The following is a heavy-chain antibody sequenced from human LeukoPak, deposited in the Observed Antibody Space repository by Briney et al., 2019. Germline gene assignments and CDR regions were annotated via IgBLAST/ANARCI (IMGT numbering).Heavy chain of an antibody. CDR1: GYTFTSYY. V-gene: IGHV1-46*01. D-gene: IGHD3-3*01. CDR2: INPSGGST. J-gene: IGHJ6*02. CDR3: ARDYPATNDFWSGYYITYYYGMDV. Sequence: ASVKVSCKASGYTFTSYYMHWVRQAPGQGLEWMGIINPSGGSTSYAQKFQGRVTMTRDTSTSTVYMELSSLRSEDTAVYYCARDYPATNDFWSGYYITYYYGMDVWGQGTTVTVSS.